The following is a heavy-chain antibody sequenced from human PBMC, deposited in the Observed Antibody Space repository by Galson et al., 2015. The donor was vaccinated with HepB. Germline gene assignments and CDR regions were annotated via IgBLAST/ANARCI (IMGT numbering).Heavy chain of an antibody. Sequence: SLRLSCAASGFTFSNYAMSWVRQAPGKGLEWVSTVTANGGAAYYADSVKGRFSISRDNSENTLYLQISNLRAEDTAVYYCAKGGSLVTATAIDRWGQGTLVTVSS. D-gene: IGHD2-15*01. CDR2: VTANGGAA. CDR3: AKGGSLVTATAIDR. J-gene: IGHJ5*02. CDR1: GFTFSNYA. V-gene: IGHV3-23*01.